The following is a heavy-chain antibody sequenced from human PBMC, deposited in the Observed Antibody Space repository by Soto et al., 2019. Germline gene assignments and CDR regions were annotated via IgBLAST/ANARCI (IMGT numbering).Heavy chain of an antibody. J-gene: IGHJ4*02. D-gene: IGHD2-21*02. CDR2: IYSGGST. CDR1: GFTVSNSY. CDR3: ARDSCAGDCGGPEF. Sequence: PGGSLRLSCAASGFTVSNSYMSWVRQTPGKGLEWVSIIYSGGSTYYADSVKGRFTISRDNSKNILYLQMNSLRVDDTAVYYCARDSCAGDCGGPEFWGQGTLVTVSS. V-gene: IGHV3-53*01.